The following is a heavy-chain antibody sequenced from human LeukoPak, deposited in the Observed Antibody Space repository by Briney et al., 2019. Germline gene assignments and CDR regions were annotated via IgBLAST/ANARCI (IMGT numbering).Heavy chain of an antibody. CDR3: ARIRSPASSSSLDP. D-gene: IGHD6-6*01. V-gene: IGHV4-59*01. J-gene: IGHJ5*02. CDR1: GYSINNYY. CDR2: MSNSGTT. Sequence: SSETLSLTCTVSGYSINNYYWSWIRQPLGKGLEWIGHMSNSGTTSYNPSLKSRVTLSVDTSKNQFSLKLTSVTAADTAVYYCARIRSPASSSSLDPWGQGTLVIVSS.